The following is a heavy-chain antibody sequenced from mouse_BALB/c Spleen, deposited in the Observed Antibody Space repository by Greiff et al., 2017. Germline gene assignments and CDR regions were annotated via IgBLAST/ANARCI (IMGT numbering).Heavy chain of an antibody. Sequence: EVKLVESGGDLVKPGGSLKLSCAASGFTFSSYGMSWVRQTPDKRLEWVATISSGGSYTYYPDSVKGRFTISRDNAKNTLYLQMSSLKSEDTAMYYCARQDYGKYFDYWGQGTTLTVSS. D-gene: IGHD1-1*01. CDR3: ARQDYGKYFDY. J-gene: IGHJ2*01. CDR2: ISSGGSYT. V-gene: IGHV5-6*01. CDR1: GFTFSSYG.